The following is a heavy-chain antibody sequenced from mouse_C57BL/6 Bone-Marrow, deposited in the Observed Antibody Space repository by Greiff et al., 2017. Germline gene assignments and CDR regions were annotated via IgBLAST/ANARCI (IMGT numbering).Heavy chain of an antibody. CDR1: GYTFTSYG. CDR3: AREIEFDYYGSSYAPYWYFDV. D-gene: IGHD1-1*01. Sequence: VQLQQSGAELARPGASVKLSCKASGYTFTSYGISWVKQRTGQGLEWIGEIYPRSGNTYYTEKFKGKATLTADKSSSTAYMELRSLISEDSAVYVCAREIEFDYYGSSYAPYWYFDVWGTGTTVTVSS. V-gene: IGHV1-81*01. CDR2: IYPRSGNT. J-gene: IGHJ1*03.